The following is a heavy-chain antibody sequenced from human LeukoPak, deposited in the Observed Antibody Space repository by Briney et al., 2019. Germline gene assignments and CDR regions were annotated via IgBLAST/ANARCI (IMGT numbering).Heavy chain of an antibody. CDR2: IPYDGSNK. Sequence: GRSLRLSCAASGFNFSSYAMHWVRQAPGKGLEWLAVIPYDGSNKYYADSVKGRFTISRDNSKNTLYLQMNSLRADDTAVYFCARSWDILTGFLDYWGLGTLVTVSS. CDR1: GFNFSSYA. CDR3: ARSWDILTGFLDY. D-gene: IGHD3-9*01. J-gene: IGHJ4*02. V-gene: IGHV3-30*04.